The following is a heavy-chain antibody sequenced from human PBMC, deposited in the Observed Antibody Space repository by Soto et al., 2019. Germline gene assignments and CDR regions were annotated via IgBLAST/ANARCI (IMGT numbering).Heavy chain of an antibody. CDR1: GFTFSSYA. CDR3: ARDISNSDYYYYYGMDV. J-gene: IGHJ6*02. D-gene: IGHD1-7*01. Sequence: GGSLRLSCAASGFTFSSYAMHWVRQAPGKGLEWVAVISYDGSNKYYADSVKGRFTISRDNSKNTLYLQMNSLRAEDTAVYYCARDISNSDYYYYYGMDVWGQGTTVTVSS. V-gene: IGHV3-30-3*01. CDR2: ISYDGSNK.